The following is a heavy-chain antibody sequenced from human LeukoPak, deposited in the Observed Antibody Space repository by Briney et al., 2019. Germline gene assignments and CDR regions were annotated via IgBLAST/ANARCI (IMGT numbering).Heavy chain of an antibody. D-gene: IGHD3-3*01. J-gene: IGHJ6*02. CDR3: ARVGDFWSGYFYYYYYGMDV. V-gene: IGHV3-7*03. Sequence: GRSLRLSCAASGFTFSSYWMSWVRQAPGKGLEWVANIKQDGSEKYYVDSVKGRFTISRDNAKNSLYLQMNSLRAEDTAVYYCARVGDFWSGYFYYYYYGMDVWGQGTTVTVSS. CDR2: IKQDGSEK. CDR1: GFTFSSYW.